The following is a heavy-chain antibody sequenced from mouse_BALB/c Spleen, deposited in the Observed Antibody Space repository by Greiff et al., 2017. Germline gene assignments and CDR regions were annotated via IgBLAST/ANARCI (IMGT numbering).Heavy chain of an antibody. CDR3: ARDLYYRYDFDY. CDR1: GYTFTSYW. CDR2: INPSTGYT. D-gene: IGHD2-14*01. Sequence: VQLQQSGAELAKPGASVKMSCKASGYTFTSYWMHWVKQRPGQGLEWIGYINPSTGYTEYNQKFKDKATLTADKSSSTAYMQLSSLTSEDSAVYYCARDLYYRYDFDYWGQGTTLTVSS. J-gene: IGHJ2*01. V-gene: IGHV1-7*01.